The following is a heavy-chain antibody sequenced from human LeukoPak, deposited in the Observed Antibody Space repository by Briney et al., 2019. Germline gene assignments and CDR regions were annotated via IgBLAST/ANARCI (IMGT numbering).Heavy chain of an antibody. CDR3: ARVYSYDSSGYLDY. CDR2: ISSNGGST. D-gene: IGHD3-22*01. V-gene: IGHV3-64*01. J-gene: IGHJ4*02. Sequence: PGGSLRLSCAASGFTFSSYAMHWVRQAPGKGLEYVSAISSNGGSTYYANSVKGRFTISRDNSKNTLYLQMGSLRAEDMAVYYCARVYSYDSSGYLDYWGQGTLVTVSS. CDR1: GFTFSSYA.